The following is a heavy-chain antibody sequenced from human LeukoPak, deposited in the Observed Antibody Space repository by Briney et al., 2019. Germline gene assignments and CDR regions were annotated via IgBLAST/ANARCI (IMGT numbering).Heavy chain of an antibody. CDR3: ATGRPDYGGNSGAGEAFDY. D-gene: IGHD4-23*01. CDR1: GGTFSSYA. CDR2: IIPIFGTA. V-gene: IGHV1-69*05. J-gene: IGHJ4*02. Sequence: GASVKVSCKASGGTFSSYAISWVRQAPGQGLEWMGGIIPIFGTANYAQKFQDRVTITTDESTSTAYMELSSLRSEDTAVYYCATGRPDYGGNSGAGEAFDYWGQGTLVTVSS.